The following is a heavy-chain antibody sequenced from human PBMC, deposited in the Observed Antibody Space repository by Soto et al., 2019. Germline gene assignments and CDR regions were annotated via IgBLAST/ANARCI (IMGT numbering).Heavy chain of an antibody. CDR3: ARSPSMVRGVMNWFDP. CDR2: ISSSSSTI. V-gene: IGHV3-48*01. CDR1: GFTFSSYS. D-gene: IGHD3-10*01. Sequence: GGSLRLSCAASGFTFSSYSMNWVRQAPGKGLEWVSYISSSSSTIYYADSVKGRFTISRDNAKNSLYLQMNSLRAEDTAVYYCARSPSMVRGVMNWFDPWGQGTLVTVSS. J-gene: IGHJ5*02.